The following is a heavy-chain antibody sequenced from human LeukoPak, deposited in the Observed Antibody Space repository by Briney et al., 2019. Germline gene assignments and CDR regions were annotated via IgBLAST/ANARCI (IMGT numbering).Heavy chain of an antibody. J-gene: IGHJ4*02. CDR2: IYYSGST. CDR3: AGVGPTIL. Sequence: PSETLSLTCTDSVGSISSYYWSWIRQPPGKGLEWIGYIYYSGSTNYNPPLKSRVTISVDTSKNQFSLKLSSVTAADTAVYYCAGVGPTILWGQGTLVTVSS. V-gene: IGHV4-59*01. D-gene: IGHD1-26*01. CDR1: VGSISSYY.